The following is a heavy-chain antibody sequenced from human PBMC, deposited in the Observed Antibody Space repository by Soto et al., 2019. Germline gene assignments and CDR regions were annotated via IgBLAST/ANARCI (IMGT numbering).Heavy chain of an antibody. CDR3: ARGPRGYSDGYRPDY. V-gene: IGHV3-30-3*01. CDR1: GFTFSSYA. D-gene: IGHD5-18*01. Sequence: QVQLVESGGGVVQPGRSLRLSCAASGFTFSSYAMHWVRQAPGKGLEWVAVISYDGSNKYYADSVKGRFTISRDNSKNTLYLQMNSLRAEDTAVYYCARGPRGYSDGYRPDYWGQGTLVTVSS. J-gene: IGHJ4*02. CDR2: ISYDGSNK.